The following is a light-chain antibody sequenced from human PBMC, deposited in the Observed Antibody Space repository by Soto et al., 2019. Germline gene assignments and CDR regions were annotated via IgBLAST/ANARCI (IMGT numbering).Light chain of an antibody. CDR1: QGISNY. CDR2: AAS. V-gene: IGKV1-27*01. J-gene: IGKJ4*01. Sequence: DIQMTQSPSSLSASVGDRITITCRTSQGISNYLAWYQQKPGKVPKLLIYAASTLQSGVPSRFSASGSGTDFTLTISRLEPEDFAVYYCQQYGSSLTFGGGTKVDIK. CDR3: QQYGSSLT.